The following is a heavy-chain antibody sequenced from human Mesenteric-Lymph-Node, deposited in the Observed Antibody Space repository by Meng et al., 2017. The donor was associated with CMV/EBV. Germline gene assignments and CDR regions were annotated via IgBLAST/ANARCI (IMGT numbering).Heavy chain of an antibody. D-gene: IGHD3-10*01. V-gene: IGHV4-34*01. J-gene: IGHJ4*02. CDR2: VNHSGST. CDR3: ARETMVRGAFDY. CDR1: GGSFSGYF. Sequence: SETLSLTCAVYGGSFSGYFWSWIRQSPGKGLEWIGEVNHSGSTNYNPSLKSRVTISVDTSKNQFSLKLSSVTAADTAVYYCARETMVRGAFDYWGQGTLVTVSS.